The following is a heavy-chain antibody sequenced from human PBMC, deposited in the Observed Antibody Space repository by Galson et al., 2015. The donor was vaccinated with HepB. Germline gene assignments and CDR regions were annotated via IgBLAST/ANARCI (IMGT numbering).Heavy chain of an antibody. J-gene: IGHJ5*02. CDR1: GYTFTGYY. CDR3: ARGYSSSWTENWFDP. D-gene: IGHD6-13*01. CDR2: INPNSGGT. Sequence: SVKVSCKASGYTFTGYYMHWVRQAPGQGLEWMGRINPNSGGTNYAQKFQGRVTMTRDTSISTAYMELSRLRSDDTAVYYCARGYSSSWTENWFDPWGQGTLVTVSS. V-gene: IGHV1-2*06.